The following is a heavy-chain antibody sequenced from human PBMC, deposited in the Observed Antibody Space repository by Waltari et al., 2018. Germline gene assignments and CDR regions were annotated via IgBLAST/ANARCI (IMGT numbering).Heavy chain of an antibody. CDR3: ARATTYAFDI. Sequence: EVQLVESGGGLVQPGGSLRLSCAASGFTFSSYDMHWVRQATGKVWEWVLVIGTAVDTYYLGSVKGRFTISRENAKNSLYLQMNSLRAGDTAMYYCARATTYAFDIWGQGTMVTVSS. CDR1: GFTFSSYD. J-gene: IGHJ3*02. V-gene: IGHV3-13*01. CDR2: IGTAVDT.